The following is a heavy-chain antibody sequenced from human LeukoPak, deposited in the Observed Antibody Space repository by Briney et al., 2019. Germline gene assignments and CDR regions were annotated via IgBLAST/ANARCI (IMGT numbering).Heavy chain of an antibody. CDR1: GGSISSYY. V-gene: IGHV4-59*01. Sequence: PSETLSLTCTVSGGSISSYYWSWIRQPPGKGLEWIGYMYYSGSTNYNPSLKSRVTISVDTSKNQSSLKLSSVTAADTAVYYCARSLWSNWFDPWGQGTLVTVSS. CDR3: ARSLWSNWFDP. J-gene: IGHJ5*02. CDR2: MYYSGST. D-gene: IGHD3-10*01.